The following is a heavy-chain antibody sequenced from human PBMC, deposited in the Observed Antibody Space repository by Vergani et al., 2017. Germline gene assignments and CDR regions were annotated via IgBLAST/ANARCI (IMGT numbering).Heavy chain of an antibody. J-gene: IGHJ6*04. CDR3: ARAGTVWGWEIAMDA. Sequence: EVKLVESGGGLVQPGGSLRLPCAASGFTFSSYWMSWVRQAPGKGLEWVANIKQDGSEKYYVDSVKGRFTISRDNAKNSLYLQMNSLRAEDTAVYYCARAGTVWGWEIAMDAWGKGTTVTVSS. D-gene: IGHD1-14*01. V-gene: IGHV3-7*01. CDR1: GFTFSSYW. CDR2: IKQDGSEK.